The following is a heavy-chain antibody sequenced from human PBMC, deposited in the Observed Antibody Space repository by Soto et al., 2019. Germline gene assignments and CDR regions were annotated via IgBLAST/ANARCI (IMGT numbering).Heavy chain of an antibody. CDR2: ISWNSGNI. Sequence: PGGSLRLSCAASGFTFDDYAMHWVRQAPGKGLEWVSSISWNSGNIGYADSVKGRFTISRDNAKNSLYLQMNSLRAEDTAFYYCAKDILSAYYDSSGFGVDVWGQGTMVTVSS. CDR1: GFTFDDYA. CDR3: AKDILSAYYDSSGFGVDV. J-gene: IGHJ6*02. D-gene: IGHD3-22*01. V-gene: IGHV3-9*01.